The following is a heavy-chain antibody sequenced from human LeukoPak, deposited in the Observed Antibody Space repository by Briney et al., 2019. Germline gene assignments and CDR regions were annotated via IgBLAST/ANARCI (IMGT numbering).Heavy chain of an antibody. D-gene: IGHD2-2*01. CDR1: GGSISSSSYY. CDR3: ARPSRPYCSSTSCYGPYNWFDP. V-gene: IGHV4-39*01. CDR2: IYYSGST. Sequence: PSETLSLTCTASGGSISSSSYYWGWIRQPPGKGLEWIGSIYYSGSTYYNPSLKSRVTISVDTSKNQFSLKLSSVTAADTAVYYCARPSRPYCSSTSCYGPYNWFDPWGQGTLVTVSS. J-gene: IGHJ5*02.